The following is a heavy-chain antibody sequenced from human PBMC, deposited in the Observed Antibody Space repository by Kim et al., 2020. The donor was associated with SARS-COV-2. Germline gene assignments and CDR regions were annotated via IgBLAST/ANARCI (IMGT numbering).Heavy chain of an antibody. CDR3: AGVEFRGSSWYDYWAELNSLLENWFEP. V-gene: IGHV1-18*01. J-gene: IGHJ5*02. CDR1: GYTFTSYG. Sequence: ASVKVSCKASGYTFTSYGISWVRQAPGQGLEWMGWISAYNGNTNYAQKLQGRVTMTTDTSTSTAYMELRSLRSDDTAVYYCAGVEFRGSSWYDYWAELNSLLENWFEPWGQGTLVTVSS. D-gene: IGHD6-13*01. CDR2: ISAYNGNT.